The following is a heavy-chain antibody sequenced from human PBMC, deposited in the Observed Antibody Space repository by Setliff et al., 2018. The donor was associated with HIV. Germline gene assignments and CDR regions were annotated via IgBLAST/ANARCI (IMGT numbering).Heavy chain of an antibody. J-gene: IGHJ3*02. D-gene: IGHD2-2*03. V-gene: IGHV4-61*05. CDR3: ARGLDIVAVPAAMARAFDI. Sequence: SETLSLTCTVSGDSISSCISTHYCTWIRQPPGAGLEWIGYIFNSGTTNYNPSLKSRVTISLDTSKNQFSLKLSSVTAADTAVYYCARGLDIVAVPAAMARAFDIWGQGTMVTVSS. CDR2: IFNSGTT. CDR1: GDSISSCISTHY.